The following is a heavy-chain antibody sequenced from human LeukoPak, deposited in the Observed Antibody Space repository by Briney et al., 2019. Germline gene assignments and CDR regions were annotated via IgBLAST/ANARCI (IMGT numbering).Heavy chain of an antibody. CDR1: GFTFSNAW. CDR3: TTSIAAAGADY. Sequence: PGGSLRLSCAASGFTFSNAWMSWVRQAAGKGLEWVGRIKSKTDGGTTDYAAPVKGRFTISRDDSKNTLYLQMNSLKTEDTAVYYCTTSIAAAGADYWGQGTLVTVSS. V-gene: IGHV3-15*01. D-gene: IGHD6-13*01. CDR2: IKSKTDGGTT. J-gene: IGHJ4*02.